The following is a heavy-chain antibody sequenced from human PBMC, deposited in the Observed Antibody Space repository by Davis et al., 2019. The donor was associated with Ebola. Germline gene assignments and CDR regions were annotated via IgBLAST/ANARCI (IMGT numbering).Heavy chain of an antibody. D-gene: IGHD1/OR15-1a*01. V-gene: IGHV1-8*02. CDR2: MNPNGGNT. Sequence: ASVKVSCKASGYTFTGYYMHWVRQAPGQGLEWMGWMNPNGGNTGYAQKFQGRVTMTRDTSVSTAYMELSSLGSEDTAVYFCARNTPETGLFDYWGQGTLVTVSS. J-gene: IGHJ4*02. CDR3: ARNTPETGLFDY. CDR1: GYTFTGYY.